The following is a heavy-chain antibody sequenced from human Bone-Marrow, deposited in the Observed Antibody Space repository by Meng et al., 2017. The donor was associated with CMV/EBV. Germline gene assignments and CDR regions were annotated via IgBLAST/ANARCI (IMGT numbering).Heavy chain of an antibody. CDR3: ARGEAAAGPAYNWFDP. J-gene: IGHJ5*02. D-gene: IGHD6-13*01. Sequence: ASVKVSCKASGYTFTGYYMHWVRQAPGQGLEWMGWINPNSGGTNYAQKFQGRVTMTRDTSISTAYMELSRLRSDDTAVYYCARGEAAAGPAYNWFDPWGQGPLVTVSS. V-gene: IGHV1-2*02. CDR2: INPNSGGT. CDR1: GYTFTGYY.